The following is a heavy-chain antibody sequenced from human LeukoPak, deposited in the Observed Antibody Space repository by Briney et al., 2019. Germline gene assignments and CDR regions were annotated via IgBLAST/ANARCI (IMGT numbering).Heavy chain of an antibody. CDR3: ARDRLGGRYYYGMDV. J-gene: IGHJ6*02. V-gene: IGHV3-21*01. D-gene: IGHD3-16*01. CDR1: GFTFSSYS. CDR2: ISSSSSYI. Sequence: GGSLRLSCAASGFTFSSYSMNWVRQAPGKGLEWVSSISSSSSYIYYADSVKGRFTISRDNAKNSLYLQMNSLRVEDTAVYYCARDRLGGRYYYGMDVWGQGTTVTVSS.